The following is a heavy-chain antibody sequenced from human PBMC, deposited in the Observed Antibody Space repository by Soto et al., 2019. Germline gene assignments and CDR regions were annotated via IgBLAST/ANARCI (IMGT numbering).Heavy chain of an antibody. J-gene: IGHJ5*02. Sequence: QVQLVQSGAEVKKPGSSVKVSCKASGGTFSSYAISWVRQAPGQGLEWMGGIIPIFGTANYAQKFQGRVTISADEYTSTAYMELSSLRSEDTAVYYCARGRVYDYVWGSYRRNWFDPWGQGTLVTVSS. CDR3: ARGRVYDYVWGSYRRNWFDP. V-gene: IGHV1-69*12. CDR2: IIPIFGTA. D-gene: IGHD3-16*02. CDR1: GGTFSSYA.